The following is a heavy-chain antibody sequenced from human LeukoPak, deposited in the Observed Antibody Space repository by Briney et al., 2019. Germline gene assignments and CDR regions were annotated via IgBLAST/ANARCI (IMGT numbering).Heavy chain of an antibody. CDR3: AKEMATMNAFDI. D-gene: IGHD5-24*01. Sequence: GGSLRLSCEASGFTVSSSYMSWVHRAPGKGLEWVSVIYSGGSTDYKDSVKDRFIISRDNSKNTLYLQMNSLRAEDTAVYYRAKEMATMNAFDIWGQGTMVTVSS. CDR1: GFTVSSSY. CDR2: IYSGGST. J-gene: IGHJ3*02. V-gene: IGHV3-66*01.